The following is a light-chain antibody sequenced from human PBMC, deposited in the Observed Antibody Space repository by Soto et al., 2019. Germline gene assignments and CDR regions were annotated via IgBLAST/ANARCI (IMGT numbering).Light chain of an antibody. Sequence: DSQMTQSPSTLSASVGDRVTITSRASQSISSWLAWYQQKPGKAPKLLIYDASSLESGVPSRFSGSGSGTEFTLTISSLQPDDFATYYCQQYNSYSTWTFGQGTKVDIK. CDR1: QSISSW. CDR3: QQYNSYSTWT. CDR2: DAS. J-gene: IGKJ1*01. V-gene: IGKV1-5*01.